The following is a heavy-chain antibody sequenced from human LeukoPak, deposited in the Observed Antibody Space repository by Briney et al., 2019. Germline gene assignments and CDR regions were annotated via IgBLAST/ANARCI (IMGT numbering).Heavy chain of an antibody. V-gene: IGHV3-48*03. J-gene: IGHJ5*02. CDR2: ISSSGSTI. Sequence: GGSLRVSCAASGFTFSSYEMNCVRQAPGKGLEWVSYISSSGSTIYYADSVKGRFTISRDNAKNSLYLQMNSLRAEDTAVYYCARGQVVPAARWFDPRGQGTLVTVSS. D-gene: IGHD2-2*01. CDR1: GFTFSSYE. CDR3: ARGQVVPAARWFDP.